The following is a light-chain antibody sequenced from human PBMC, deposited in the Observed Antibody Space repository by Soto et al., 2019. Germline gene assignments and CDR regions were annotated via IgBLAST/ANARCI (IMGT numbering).Light chain of an antibody. CDR3: CSYAGTL. J-gene: IGLJ3*02. CDR2: DVS. Sequence: QSVLTQPRSVSGSPGQSVTISCTGTSSDVGGYNYVSWYQQHPGKAPKLMIYDVSKRPSGVPDRFSGSKSGNTASLTISGLQAEDEADYYCCSYAGTLFGGGTKATVL. CDR1: SSDVGGYNY. V-gene: IGLV2-11*01.